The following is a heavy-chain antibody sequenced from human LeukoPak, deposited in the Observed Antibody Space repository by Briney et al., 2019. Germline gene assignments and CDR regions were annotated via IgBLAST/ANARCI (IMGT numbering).Heavy chain of an antibody. D-gene: IGHD2-15*01. V-gene: IGHV3-23*01. Sequence: GGSLRLSCAASGFTFSNHAMSWVRQAPGKGLQWVAVISGGGRTTEYADFGKGRFTISRDNSKNTLSLQMNSLTVEDTAIYFCAKNVVVKRYIDFWGQGTLITVSS. CDR2: ISGGGRTT. CDR3: AKNVVVKRYIDF. CDR1: GFTFSNHA. J-gene: IGHJ4*02.